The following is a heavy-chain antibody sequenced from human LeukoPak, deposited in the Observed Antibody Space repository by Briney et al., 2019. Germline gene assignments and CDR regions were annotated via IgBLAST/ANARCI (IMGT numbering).Heavy chain of an antibody. D-gene: IGHD2-2*01. CDR1: GFTFDDYG. V-gene: IGHV3-23*01. CDR2: ISGSGGST. CDR3: AKFSLPIVVVPAADYFDY. J-gene: IGHJ4*02. Sequence: GGSLRLSCAASGFTFDDYGMSWVRQAPGKGLEWVSAISGSGGSTYYADSVKGRFTISRDNSKNTLYLQMNSLRAEDTAVYYCAKFSLPIVVVPAADYFDYWGQGTLVTVSS.